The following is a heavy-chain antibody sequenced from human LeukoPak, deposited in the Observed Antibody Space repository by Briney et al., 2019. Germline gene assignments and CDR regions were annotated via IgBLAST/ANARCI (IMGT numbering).Heavy chain of an antibody. CDR2: IKSSNT. V-gene: IGHV4-61*02. Sequence: SQTLSLTCTVSGGSISSDRFYWTWVRQPAGRRPEWIGRIKSSNTNYNPSLKSRVNISVDTSTNQFSLKLSSLTAADTAVYYCARVPDWTYVPDYWGQGTLVTVSS. CDR1: GGSISSDRFY. CDR3: ARVPDWTYVPDY. D-gene: IGHD3-16*01. J-gene: IGHJ4*02.